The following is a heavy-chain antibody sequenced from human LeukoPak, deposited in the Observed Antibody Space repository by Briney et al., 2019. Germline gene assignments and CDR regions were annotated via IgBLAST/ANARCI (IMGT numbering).Heavy chain of an antibody. D-gene: IGHD6-13*01. Sequence: PSETLSLTRTVSGGSISSYYWSWIRHPPGKGREWSGYILYSGSTNYNLSLKSRVTMSVDTPKTQYALKLGSGTAENTALYYGARESTEAGDVSLTDWGQGTLVIVSS. V-gene: IGHV4-59*01. J-gene: IGHJ4*02. CDR1: GGSISSYY. CDR3: ARESTEAGDVSLTD. CDR2: ILYSGST.